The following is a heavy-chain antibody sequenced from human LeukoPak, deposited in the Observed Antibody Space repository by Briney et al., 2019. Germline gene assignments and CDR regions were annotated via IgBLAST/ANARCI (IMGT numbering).Heavy chain of an antibody. V-gene: IGHV4-39*01. CDR3: ARHVFTAAAGTGGFLDYYGMDV. Sequence: SETLSLTCTVSGGSISSSSYCWGWIRQPPGNGLEWLGSIYYSGSTYYNPSLKSRVTISVDTSKNQFSLKLSSVTAADTAVYYCARHVFTAAAGTGGFLDYYGMDVWGQGTTVTVSS. J-gene: IGHJ6*02. CDR1: GGSISSSSYC. D-gene: IGHD6-13*01. CDR2: IYYSGST.